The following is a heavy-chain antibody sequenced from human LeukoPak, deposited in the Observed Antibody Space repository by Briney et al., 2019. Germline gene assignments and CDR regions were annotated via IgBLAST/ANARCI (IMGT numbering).Heavy chain of an antibody. J-gene: IGHJ4*02. CDR2: IYYSGST. V-gene: IGHV4-59*01. CDR1: GGSISSYY. CDR3: ARGHYDSSGYYLYY. D-gene: IGHD3-22*01. Sequence: SETLSLTCTVSGGSISSYYWSWIRQPPGKGLEWIGYIYYSGSTNYNPSLKSRVTISVDTSKNQFSLKLSSVTAAGTAVYYCARGHYDSSGYYLYYWGQGTLVTVSS.